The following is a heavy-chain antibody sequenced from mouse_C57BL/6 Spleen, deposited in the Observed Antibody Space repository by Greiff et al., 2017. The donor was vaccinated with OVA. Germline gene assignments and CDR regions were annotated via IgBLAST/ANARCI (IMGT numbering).Heavy chain of an antibody. CDR2: FYPGSGSI. J-gene: IGHJ4*01. CDR1: GYTFTEYT. Sequence: QVQLKQSGAELVKPGASVKLSCKASGYTFTEYTIHWVKQRSGQGLEWIGWFYPGSGSIKYNEKFKDKATLTADKSSSTVYMELSRLTSEDSAVYFCARHEDSHYYGRGYAMDYWGQGTSVTVSS. D-gene: IGHD1-1*01. CDR3: ARHEDSHYYGRGYAMDY. V-gene: IGHV1-62-2*01.